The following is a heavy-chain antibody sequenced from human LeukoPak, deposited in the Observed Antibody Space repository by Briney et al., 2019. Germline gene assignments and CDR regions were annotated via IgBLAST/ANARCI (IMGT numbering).Heavy chain of an antibody. D-gene: IGHD6-19*01. Sequence: SETLSLTCAVYGGSFSGYYWSWIRQPPGKGLEWIGEVNHSGGTSYNPSLNSRVTISVDTSKNQFSLKLNSVTAADTAVYYCARARRQWLVRTDAFDIWGQGTMVTVSS. CDR2: VNHSGGT. CDR3: ARARRQWLVRTDAFDI. CDR1: GGSFSGYY. V-gene: IGHV4-34*01. J-gene: IGHJ3*02.